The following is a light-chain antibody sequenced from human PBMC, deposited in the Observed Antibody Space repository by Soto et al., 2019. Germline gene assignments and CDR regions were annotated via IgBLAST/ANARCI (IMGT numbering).Light chain of an antibody. CDR3: QQYFTTPYT. CDR1: QNVLHSSNNQNS. J-gene: IGKJ2*01. CDR2: WAS. V-gene: IGKV4-1*01. Sequence: DIVMTQSPDSLAVSLGERATINCKSSQNVLHSSNNQNSIAWYQQRPGQPPRLLIYWASTRDPGVPDRFRGSGYGKDFTLTIGSMQAADVAVYCCQQYFTTPYTCGQGTKLEIK.